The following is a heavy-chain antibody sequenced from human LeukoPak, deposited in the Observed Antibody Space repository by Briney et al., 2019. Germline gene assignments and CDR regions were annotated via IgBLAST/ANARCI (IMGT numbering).Heavy chain of an antibody. CDR2: IYYSRST. J-gene: IGHJ4*02. CDR1: AGSISSSFYY. CDR3: TRNSSGWNFDY. Sequence: PSETLSLTCTVYAGSISSSFYYWGWLRQPPGKGLEWIGSIYYSRSTHYNPTLKGPVTISVYTSQNPFNLQLITVTAPAASDYSCTRNSSGWNFDYWGQGTLVTVSS. D-gene: IGHD6-19*01. V-gene: IGHV4-39*02.